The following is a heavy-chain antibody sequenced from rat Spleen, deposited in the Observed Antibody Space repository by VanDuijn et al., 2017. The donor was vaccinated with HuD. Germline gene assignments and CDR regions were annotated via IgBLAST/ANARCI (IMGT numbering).Heavy chain of an antibody. CDR3: ATEDYVLTGFAY. CDR2: ITYDDTTT. Sequence: EVQLVESGGGLVRPGRSMKLSCAASGFTFNNYDMAWVRQAPTKGLEWVASITYDDTTTYYRVFVKGRFTISRDNAKSTLYLQMDSLRSEDTATYYCATEDYVLTGFAYWGQGTLVTVSS. CDR1: GFTFNNYD. V-gene: IGHV5-20*01. J-gene: IGHJ3*01. D-gene: IGHD1-12*01.